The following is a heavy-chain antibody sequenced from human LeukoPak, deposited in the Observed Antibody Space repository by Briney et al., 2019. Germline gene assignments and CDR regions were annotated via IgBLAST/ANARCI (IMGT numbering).Heavy chain of an antibody. J-gene: IGHJ3*02. CDR1: GGSISSYY. Sequence: SETLSLTCTVSGGSISSYYWSWIRQPPGKGLEWIGYIYYSGSTNYNPSLKSRVTISVDTSKNQFSLKLSSVTAADTAVYYCARAEWELLLDAFDIWGQGTMVTVSS. CDR3: ARAEWELLLDAFDI. V-gene: IGHV4-59*12. D-gene: IGHD1-26*01. CDR2: IYYSGST.